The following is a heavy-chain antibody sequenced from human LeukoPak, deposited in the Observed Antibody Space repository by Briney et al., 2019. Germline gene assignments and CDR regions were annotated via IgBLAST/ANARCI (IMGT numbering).Heavy chain of an antibody. CDR3: ARDLRGGYQPFDY. J-gene: IGHJ4*02. CDR2: ISSSSYI. D-gene: IGHD5-12*01. Sequence: GGSLRLSCAASGFTFSSYSMNWVRQAPGKGLEWVSSISSSSYIYYADSVKGRFTISRDNAKNSLYLQMNSLRAEDTAVYYCARDLRGGYQPFDYWGQGTLVTVSS. V-gene: IGHV3-21*01. CDR1: GFTFSSYS.